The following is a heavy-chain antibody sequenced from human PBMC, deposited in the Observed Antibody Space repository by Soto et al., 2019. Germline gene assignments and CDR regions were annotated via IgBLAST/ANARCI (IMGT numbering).Heavy chain of an antibody. CDR3: ARDASYGYVGWFDP. CDR1: GYTFTSCG. V-gene: IGHV1-18*01. CDR2: ISAYNGNT. J-gene: IGHJ5*02. D-gene: IGHD5-18*01. Sequence: ASVKVSCKASGYTFTSCGISWVRQAPGQGLEWMGWISAYNGNTNYAQKLQGRVTMTTDTSTSTAYMELRSLRSDDTAVYYCARDASYGYVGWFDPWGQGTLVTVSS.